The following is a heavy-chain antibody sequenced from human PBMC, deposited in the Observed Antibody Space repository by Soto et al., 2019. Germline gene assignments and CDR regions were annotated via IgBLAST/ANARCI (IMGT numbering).Heavy chain of an antibody. CDR1: GFTFSSYG. CDR2: ISYYGSNK. Sequence: GGSLRLSCAASGFTFSSYGMHWVRQAPGKGLEWVAVISYYGSNKYYADSVKGRFTISRDNSKNTLYLQMNSLRAEDTAVYYCANQVVGATLGYYYYGMDVWGQGTTVTVSS. V-gene: IGHV3-30*18. J-gene: IGHJ6*02. D-gene: IGHD1-26*01. CDR3: ANQVVGATLGYYYYGMDV.